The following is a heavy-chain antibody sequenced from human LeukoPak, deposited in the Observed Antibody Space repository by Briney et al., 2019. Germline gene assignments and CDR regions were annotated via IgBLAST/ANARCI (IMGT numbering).Heavy chain of an antibody. Sequence: QPGGSLRLSCAASGFTFSSYAMGWVRQAPGKGLEWVSAITASGGNTYYADSVKGRFTISRDNSKNTLYLQMNSLRAEDTAVYYCAKRGGLPPLDYYYYYMDVWGKGTTVTVSS. CDR2: ITASGGNT. D-gene: IGHD2-21*02. J-gene: IGHJ6*03. CDR3: AKRGGLPPLDYYYYYMDV. V-gene: IGHV3-23*01. CDR1: GFTFSSYA.